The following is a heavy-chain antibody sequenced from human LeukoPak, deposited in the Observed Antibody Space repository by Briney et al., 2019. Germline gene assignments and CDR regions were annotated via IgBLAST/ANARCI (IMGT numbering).Heavy chain of an antibody. V-gene: IGHV3-48*03. J-gene: IGHJ3*02. CDR2: ISSSAGII. CDR3: AGVIYYTSDAFDI. CDR1: GFTFSSFE. Sequence: GGSLRLSCAASGFTFSSFEMNWVRLAPGKGLEWVSFISSSAGIIYYADSVKGRFTISRDNAKNTLYLQMNSLRVEDTAVYYCAGVIYYTSDAFDIWGQGTMVTVSS. D-gene: IGHD3-22*01.